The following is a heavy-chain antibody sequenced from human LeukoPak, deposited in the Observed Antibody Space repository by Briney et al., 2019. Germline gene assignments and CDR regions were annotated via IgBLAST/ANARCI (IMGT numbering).Heavy chain of an antibody. D-gene: IGHD2-21*02. J-gene: IGHJ4*02. Sequence: SETLSLTCTVSGDSISSRSDYWGWIRQPPGKGPEWIGYIYYSGSTNYNPSLKSRITISVDTSKNQFSLKLSSVTAADTAVYYCARGTAFCGGDCYSDWGQGTLVTVSS. V-gene: IGHV4-61*01. CDR3: ARGTAFCGGDCYSD. CDR2: IYYSGST. CDR1: GDSISSRSDY.